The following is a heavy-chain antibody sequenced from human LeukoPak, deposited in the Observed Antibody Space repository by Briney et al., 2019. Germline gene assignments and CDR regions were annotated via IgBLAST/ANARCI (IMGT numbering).Heavy chain of an antibody. CDR2: INPNSGGT. J-gene: IGHJ4*02. V-gene: IGHV1-2*04. Sequence: ASVKVSCKASGYTFTGYYMHWVRQAPGQGLEWMGWINPNSGGTNYAQKFQGWVTMTRDTSISTAYMELRSLRSDDTAVYYCARGGLSSSWSSDYWGQGTLVTVSS. D-gene: IGHD6-13*01. CDR1: GYTFTGYY. CDR3: ARGGLSSSWSSDY.